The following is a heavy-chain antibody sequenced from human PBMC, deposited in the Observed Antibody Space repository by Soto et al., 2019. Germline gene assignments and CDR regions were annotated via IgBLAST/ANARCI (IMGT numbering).Heavy chain of an antibody. V-gene: IGHV4-39*02. CDR3: AREGGHYGGHPY. CDR1: GGSISSSSYY. CDR2: IYYSGST. Sequence: KPSETLSLTCTVSGGSISSSSYYLGWIRQPPGKGLEWIGSIYYSGSTYYNPSHKSRVTISVDTSKNQFSLKLSSVTAADTAVYYCAREGGHYGGHPYWGQGTMVAVSS. D-gene: IGHD4-17*01. J-gene: IGHJ4*02.